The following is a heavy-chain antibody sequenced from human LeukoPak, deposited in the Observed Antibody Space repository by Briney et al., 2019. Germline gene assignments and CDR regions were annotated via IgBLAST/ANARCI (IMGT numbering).Heavy chain of an antibody. D-gene: IGHD3-16*02. V-gene: IGHV4-39*01. CDR2: IYYSGST. CDR1: GGSISSSSYY. CDR3: ARRHFTFGGVIVSWFDP. J-gene: IGHJ5*02. Sequence: SETLSLACTVSGGSISSSSYYWGWIRQPPGKGLEWIGGIYYSGSTYYNPSLKSRVTISVDTSKNQFSLKLSSVTAADTAVYYCARRHFTFGGVIVSWFDPWGQGTLVTVSS.